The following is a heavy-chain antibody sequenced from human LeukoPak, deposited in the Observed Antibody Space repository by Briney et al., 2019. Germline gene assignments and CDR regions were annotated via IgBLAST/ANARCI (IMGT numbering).Heavy chain of an antibody. Sequence: KPSETLSFTCAVYGGSFSGYYWSWIRQPPGKGLEWIGEINHSGGTNSKPSLKSRVTISVDPSKNQSSLKLSSVTAADTAVYYGARGHSGYWGQGTLVTVSS. D-gene: IGHD3-10*01. CDR2: INHSGGT. CDR1: GGSFSGYY. CDR3: ARGHSGY. J-gene: IGHJ4*02. V-gene: IGHV4-34*01.